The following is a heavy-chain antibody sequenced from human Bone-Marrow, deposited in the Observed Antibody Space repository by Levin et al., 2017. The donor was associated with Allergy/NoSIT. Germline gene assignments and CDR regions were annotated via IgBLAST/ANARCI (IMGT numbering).Heavy chain of an antibody. CDR1: GFIFKDHA. Sequence: GGSLRLSCAASGFIFKDHAMAWVRQAPGKGLQCVSTVSASGGDTFYTPSVRDRFTISRDNSRDSVHLDMTNVRVEDTAVYFCVKVHNKSPGGFQDWGPGNLVTVAS. V-gene: IGHV3-23*01. D-gene: IGHD3-16*01. CDR3: VKVHNKSPGGFQD. J-gene: IGHJ4*02. CDR2: VSASGGDT.